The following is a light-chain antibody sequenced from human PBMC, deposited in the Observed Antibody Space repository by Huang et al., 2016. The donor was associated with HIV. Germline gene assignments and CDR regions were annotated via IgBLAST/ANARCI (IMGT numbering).Light chain of an antibody. J-gene: IGKJ1*01. CDR3: QQYNHWPPTT. CDR2: DAS. V-gene: IGKV3-15*01. Sequence: EVVMTQSPATLSVSPGERASLSCRASQNIINGLAWYQQRHGQAPRLLIYDASTMATGIPARFSGIGSGTDFTLTISSLQSEDFAVYYCQQYNHWPPTTFGQGTTVDIK. CDR1: QNIING.